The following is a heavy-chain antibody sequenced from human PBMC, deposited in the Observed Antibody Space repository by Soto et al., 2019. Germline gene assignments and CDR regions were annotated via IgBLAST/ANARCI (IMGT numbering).Heavy chain of an antibody. CDR3: ASLNNWSSGDGRIDV. CDR2: IMPLYAKP. V-gene: IGHV1-69*01. D-gene: IGHD1-26*01. CDR1: GGTFNTYT. Sequence: QVQLVQSGAAVKQPGSSVKVSCKASGGTFNTYTISWVRQVPGPGLEWMGGIMPLYAKPTYAQPFLGRLTIAADEHTSTVYMELSSLRSEDTALYYCASLNNWSSGDGRIDVWGRGTAVSVSS. J-gene: IGHJ6*02.